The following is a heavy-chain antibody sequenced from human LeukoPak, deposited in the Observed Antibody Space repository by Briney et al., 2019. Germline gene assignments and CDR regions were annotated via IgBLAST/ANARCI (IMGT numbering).Heavy chain of an antibody. D-gene: IGHD5-18*01. V-gene: IGHV3-48*03. CDR1: GFTFSNYE. CDR2: ISSSGRNI. J-gene: IGHJ4*02. CDR3: ARDLVQLWSKDY. Sequence: GSLRLSCAASGFTFSNYELNWVRQAPGKGLEWVSYISSSGRNIYYADSVNGRFTISRDNAKNSLYLQMNSLRAEDTAVYYCARDLVQLWSKDYWGQGTLVTVSS.